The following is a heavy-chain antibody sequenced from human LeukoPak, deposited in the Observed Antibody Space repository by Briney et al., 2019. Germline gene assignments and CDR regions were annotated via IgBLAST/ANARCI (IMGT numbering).Heavy chain of an antibody. J-gene: IGHJ4*02. CDR2: ISYDGSNK. CDR3: ARDRSWNVDF. Sequence: GGSLRLSCAASGFTFSSYTMHWVRQPPGKGLEWVAVISYDGSNKYYADSVKGRFTISRDNSKNTLYLQMDSLRAGDTAVYYCARDRSWNVDFWGQGTLVTVSS. CDR1: GFTFSSYT. D-gene: IGHD1-1*01. V-gene: IGHV3-30-3*01.